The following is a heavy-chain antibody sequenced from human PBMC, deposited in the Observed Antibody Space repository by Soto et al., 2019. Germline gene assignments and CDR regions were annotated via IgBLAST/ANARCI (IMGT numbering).Heavy chain of an antibody. CDR1: GGSISSGGYY. D-gene: IGHD6-13*01. CDR3: ARAGQYSSSWYGAVWFDP. V-gene: IGHV4-31*03. Sequence: SQTLSLTCTVSGGSISSGGYYWSWIRQHPGKGLEWIGYIYYSGSTYYNPSLKSRVTISVDTSKNQFSLKLSSVTAADTAVYYCARAGQYSSSWYGAVWFDPWGQGTLVTVSS. CDR2: IYYSGST. J-gene: IGHJ5*02.